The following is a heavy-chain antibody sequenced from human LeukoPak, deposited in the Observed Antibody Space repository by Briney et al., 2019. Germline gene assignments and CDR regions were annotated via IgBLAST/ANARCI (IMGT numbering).Heavy chain of an antibody. CDR1: GFTFDDYA. Sequence: PGGSLRLSCAASGFTFDDYAMHWVRQAPGKGLEWVSGISWNSGSIVYADSVKGRFTISRDNAKNSLYLQMNSLRAEDTAVYYCASGIAENKWGQGTLVTVSS. V-gene: IGHV3-9*01. J-gene: IGHJ4*02. CDR2: ISWNSGSI. D-gene: IGHD6-13*01. CDR3: ASGIAENK.